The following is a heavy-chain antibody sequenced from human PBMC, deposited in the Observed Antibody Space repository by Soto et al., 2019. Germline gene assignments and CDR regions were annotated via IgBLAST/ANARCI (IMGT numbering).Heavy chain of an antibody. CDR3: ARDWDYGSHLDY. V-gene: IGHV1-18*01. J-gene: IGHJ4*02. Sequence: ASVKVSCKASGYAFTSYGISWVRQAPGQGLEWMGWISAYNGNTNYAQKLQGRVTMTTDTSTSTAYMELRSLRSDDTAVYYCARDWDYGSHLDYWGQGTLVTVSS. D-gene: IGHD3-10*01. CDR2: ISAYNGNT. CDR1: GYAFTSYG.